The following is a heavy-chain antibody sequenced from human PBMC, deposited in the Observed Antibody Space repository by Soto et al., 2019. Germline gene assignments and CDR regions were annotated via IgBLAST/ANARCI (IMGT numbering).Heavy chain of an antibody. CDR1: GFTFSSYA. J-gene: IGHJ4*02. CDR2: ISGSGGST. D-gene: IGHD6-19*01. Sequence: EVQLLESGGGLVQPGGSLRLSCAASGFTFSSYAMSWVRQAPGKGLEWVSAISGSGGSTYYADSVKGRSTISRDNSKNTLYLQMNSLRAEDTAVYYCAKILQWLGIGDYWGQGTLVTVSS. V-gene: IGHV3-23*01. CDR3: AKILQWLGIGDY.